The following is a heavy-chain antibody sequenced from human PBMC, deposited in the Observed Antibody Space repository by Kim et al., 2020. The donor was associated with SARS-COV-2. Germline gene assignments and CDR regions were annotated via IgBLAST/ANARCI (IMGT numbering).Heavy chain of an antibody. CDR2: A. Sequence: ANYEQKFQGRVTITADESTSTVYMELSSLRSEDTAVYYCASGGLGIHFDYWGQGTLVTVSS. J-gene: IGHJ4*02. D-gene: IGHD3-16*01. V-gene: IGHV1-69*01. CDR3: ASGGLGIHFDY.